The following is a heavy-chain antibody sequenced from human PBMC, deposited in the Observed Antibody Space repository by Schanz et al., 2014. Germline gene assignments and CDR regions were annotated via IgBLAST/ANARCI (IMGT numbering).Heavy chain of an antibody. CDR2: ISSTTDYT. CDR3: ARDRRLQTYYYYHYGMDV. J-gene: IGHJ6*02. V-gene: IGHV3-11*06. Sequence: QVQLVESGGGLVKPGGSLRLSCAASGFTFSDYYINWVRQAPGKGLEWISYISSTTDYTQYADSVKGRFTVSRDNARNSLYLQMASLRDEDTAVYYCARDRRLQTYYYYHYGMDVWGQGTTVIVSS. CDR1: GFTFSDYY.